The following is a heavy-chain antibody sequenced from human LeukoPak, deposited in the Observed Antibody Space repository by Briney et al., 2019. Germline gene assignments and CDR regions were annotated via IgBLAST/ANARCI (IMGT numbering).Heavy chain of an antibody. CDR1: GGTFSSYA. D-gene: IGHD2-2*01. CDR2: IIPIFGTA. CDR3: ARGDIVVVPAGRGYYYYYMDV. V-gene: IGHV1-69*13. Sequence: GASVKVSCKASGGTFSSYAISWVRQAPGQGLEWMGGIIPIFGTANYAQKFQGRVTITADESTSTAYMELSSLRSEDTAVYYCARGDIVVVPAGRGYYYYYMDVWGKGTTVTVSS. J-gene: IGHJ6*03.